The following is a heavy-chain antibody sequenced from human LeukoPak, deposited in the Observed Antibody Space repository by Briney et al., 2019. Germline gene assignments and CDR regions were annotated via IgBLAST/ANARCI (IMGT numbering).Heavy chain of an antibody. CDR2: ISSSSSTI. D-gene: IGHD2-21*02. CDR1: GFTFSSYS. Sequence: GGSLRLSCAASGFTFSSYSMNWVRQAPGKGLEWVSYISSSSSTIYYADSVKGRFTISRDNSKNTLYLQMNSLRAEDTAVYYCAREHIVVVTAIGGGLGYWGQGTLVTVSS. V-gene: IGHV3-48*01. CDR3: AREHIVVVTAIGGGLGY. J-gene: IGHJ4*02.